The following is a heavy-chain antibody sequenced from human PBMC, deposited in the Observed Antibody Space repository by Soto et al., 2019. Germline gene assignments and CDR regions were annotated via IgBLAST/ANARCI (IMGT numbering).Heavy chain of an antibody. J-gene: IGHJ3*02. CDR3: TEDVRGTPYCSGGSCYNAGGAFDI. CDR1: GFTFSSYA. Sequence: GGSLRLSCAASGFTFSSYAMHWVRQAPGKGLEWVAVISYDGSNKYYADSVKGRFTISRDNSKNTLYLQMNSLRAEDTAVYYCTEDVRGTPYCSGGSCYNAGGAFDIWGQGTMVTVSS. V-gene: IGHV3-30-3*02. CDR2: ISYDGSNK. D-gene: IGHD2-15*01.